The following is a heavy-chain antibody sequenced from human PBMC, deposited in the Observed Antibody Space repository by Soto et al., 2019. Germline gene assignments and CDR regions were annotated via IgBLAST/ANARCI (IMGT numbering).Heavy chain of an antibody. Sequence: ASVKVSCKASGFTFTSSAVQWVRQARGQRLEWMGWMNPNSGNTGYTKKFQGRVTITRNTSINTAYMELSSLRSEDTAVYYCARPTVGAQSYYYYYYGMDVWGQGTTVTVSS. J-gene: IGHJ6*02. V-gene: IGHV1-8*02. D-gene: IGHD1-26*01. CDR1: GFTFTSSA. CDR3: ARPTVGAQSYYYYYYGMDV. CDR2: MNPNSGNT.